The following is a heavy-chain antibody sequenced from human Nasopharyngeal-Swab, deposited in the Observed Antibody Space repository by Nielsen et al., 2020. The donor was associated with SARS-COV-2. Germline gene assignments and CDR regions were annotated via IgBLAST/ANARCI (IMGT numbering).Heavy chain of an antibody. D-gene: IGHD3-10*01. Sequence: SEPLSLTCAVYGGSFSDYYWSWIRQPPGKGLEWIAEINHSGSTNYNPSLKSRVTISVDTSKNQFSLNLRSVTAADTAVYYCARDPSVVRGVRRFDYWGQGTLVTVSS. J-gene: IGHJ4*02. CDR1: GGSFSDYY. CDR2: INHSGST. CDR3: ARDPSVVRGVRRFDY. V-gene: IGHV4-34*01.